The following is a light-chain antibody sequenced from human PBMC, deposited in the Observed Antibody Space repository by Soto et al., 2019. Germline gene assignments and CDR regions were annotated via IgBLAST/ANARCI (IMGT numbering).Light chain of an antibody. CDR3: QQYGGSPRT. J-gene: IGKJ1*01. CDR2: GAS. V-gene: IGKV3-20*01. Sequence: EIVLTQSPGTLSLSPGERATLSCRASQSISTDFLAWYQQKPGQAPRLLIYGASNRATGIPDRFSGSGSGTDFTLTISRLEPEDFAVYYCQQYGGSPRTFGQGTKVDIK. CDR1: QSISTDF.